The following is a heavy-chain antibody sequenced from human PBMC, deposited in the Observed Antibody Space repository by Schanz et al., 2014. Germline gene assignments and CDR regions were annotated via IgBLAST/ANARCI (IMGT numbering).Heavy chain of an antibody. CDR1: GGTFSRLT. D-gene: IGHD6-19*01. J-gene: IGHJ5*02. CDR3: TRLRRADPNGFDV. Sequence: QVQLVQSGAEVKKPGSSVRVSCKASGGTFSRLTFSWVRQVPGQGLEWLGRIMPLRGIGNNAWKFQDRLTITADKSMSITYMELSSLGTEDAAVYYCTRLRRADPNGFDVWGQGTLVTVSS. CDR2: IMPLRGIG. V-gene: IGHV1-69*02.